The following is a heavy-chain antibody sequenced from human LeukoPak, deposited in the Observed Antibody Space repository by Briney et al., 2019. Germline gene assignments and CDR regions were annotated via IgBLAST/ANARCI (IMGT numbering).Heavy chain of an antibody. CDR1: GYTFTDYY. V-gene: IGHV1-2*02. D-gene: IGHD2-2*01. J-gene: IGHJ5*02. CDR3: ARDGGIVVVPAAAPYNWFDP. Sequence: GASVKVSFKASGYTFTDYYIHWMRQAPGQGLEWMGWMNPNGGGTHYTQNFQGRVTMTRDTSISATYMELSRLTSDDTAVYYCARDGGIVVVPAAAPYNWFDPWGQGTLVTVSS. CDR2: MNPNGGGT.